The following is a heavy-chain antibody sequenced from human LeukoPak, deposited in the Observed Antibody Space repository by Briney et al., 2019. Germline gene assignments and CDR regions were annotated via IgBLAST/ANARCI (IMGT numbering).Heavy chain of an antibody. Sequence: GGSLRLSCAASGFPFDDYAMHWVRHRPGKGQEWVSGISWNGGNIAYGDSVKGRFIISRDKAKNSLYLQMNSLRVEDTALYYCTKDIGTGMTYYYGMNVWGQGTTVTVSS. CDR1: GFPFDDYA. D-gene: IGHD1-1*01. CDR3: TKDIGTGMTYYYGMNV. J-gene: IGHJ6*02. V-gene: IGHV3-9*01. CDR2: ISWNGGNI.